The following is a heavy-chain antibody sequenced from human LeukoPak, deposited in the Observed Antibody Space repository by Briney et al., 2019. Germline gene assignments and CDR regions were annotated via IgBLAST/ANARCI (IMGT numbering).Heavy chain of an antibody. D-gene: IGHD2-21*02. CDR1: GFTVSSNY. V-gene: IGHV3-66*02. J-gene: IGHJ5*02. Sequence: GGSLRLSCAASGFTVSSNYMSWVRHAPGKGLEWVSVIYSGGSTYYADSVKGRFTISRDNSKNTLYLQMNSLRAEDTAVYYCARADNPYCGGDCYPNWFDPWGQGTLVTVSS. CDR2: IYSGGST. CDR3: ARADNPYCGGDCYPNWFDP.